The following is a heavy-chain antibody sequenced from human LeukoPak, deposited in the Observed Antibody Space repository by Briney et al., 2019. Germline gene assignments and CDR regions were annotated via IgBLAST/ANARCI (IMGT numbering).Heavy chain of an antibody. V-gene: IGHV4-4*07. D-gene: IGHD3-22*01. J-gene: IGHJ4*02. CDR1: GGSISSYY. CDR2: VFTSGIISGNT. CDR3: ARYDSSGFYQYYFEY. Sequence: SETLSLTCTVSGGSISSYYWSWIRQPPGKGLERIGRVFTSGIISGNTNYNPSLKSRVTMSVDTSKNQFSLKLRSVTAADTAVYYCARYDSSGFYQYYFEYWGQGILVTVSS.